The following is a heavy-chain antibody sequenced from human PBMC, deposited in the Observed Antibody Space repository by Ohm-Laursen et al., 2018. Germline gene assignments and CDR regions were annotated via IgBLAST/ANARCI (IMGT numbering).Heavy chain of an antibody. CDR3: ARDNPYYYDSSGYYHYAFDI. CDR1: GGSFSGYY. V-gene: IGHV4-34*01. CDR2: INHSGST. Sequence: TLSLTCAVYGGSFSGYYWSWIRQPPGKGLEWIGEINHSGSTNYNPSLKSRVTISVDTSKNQFSLKLSSVTAADTAVYYCARDNPYYYDSSGYYHYAFDIWGQGTMVTVSS. D-gene: IGHD3-22*01. J-gene: IGHJ3*02.